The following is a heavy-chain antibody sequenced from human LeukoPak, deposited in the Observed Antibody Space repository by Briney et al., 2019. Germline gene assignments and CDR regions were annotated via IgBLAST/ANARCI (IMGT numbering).Heavy chain of an antibody. J-gene: IGHJ4*02. CDR3: ARGRSLHGYNHTSFDY. CDR1: GGSFSGYY. Sequence: SETLSLTCAVYGGSFSGYYWSWIRQPPGKGLEWIGEINHSGSTNYNPSLKSRVTISVDTSKNQFSLKLSSVTAADTAVYYCARGRSLHGYNHTSFDYWSQGTLVTVSS. D-gene: IGHD5-24*01. CDR2: INHSGST. V-gene: IGHV4-34*01.